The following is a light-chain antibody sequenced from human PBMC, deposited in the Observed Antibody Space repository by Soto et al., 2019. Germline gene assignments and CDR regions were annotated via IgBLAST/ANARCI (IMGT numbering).Light chain of an antibody. J-gene: IGKJ1*01. V-gene: IGKV2-30*01. CDR2: EVS. CDR3: MQGTHWTHT. CDR1: RSLVYSDGNTS. Sequence: DVLMTQSLLPLPVTLGQRASISSRSSRSLVYSDGNTSLNWFQQRXGQSPRXXIFEVSNRESGVPDIFCGSAAGTDFTRKISRVEAEDVGVDYCMQGTHWTHTFGQGTKVDIK.